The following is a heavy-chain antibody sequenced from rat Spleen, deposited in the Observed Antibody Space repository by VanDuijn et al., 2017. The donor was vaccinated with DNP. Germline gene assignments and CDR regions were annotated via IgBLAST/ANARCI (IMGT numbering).Heavy chain of an antibody. CDR3: ARFGPDLDY. J-gene: IGHJ2*01. D-gene: IGHD3-1*01. CDR1: DYSITNNY. CDR2: ISYSGRA. V-gene: IGHV3-1*01. Sequence: EVQLQESGPGLVKPSQSLSLTCSVTDYSITNNYWGWIRKFPGNKMEWMGFISYSGRANYNPSLKSRFSITRDTSKNQFFLQLNSVTTEDTATYYCARFGPDLDYWGQGVMVTVSS.